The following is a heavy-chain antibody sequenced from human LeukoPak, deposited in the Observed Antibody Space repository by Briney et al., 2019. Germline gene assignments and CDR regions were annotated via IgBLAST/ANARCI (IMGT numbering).Heavy chain of an antibody. CDR3: ARDGAGWGYVWGSFDY. CDR1: GFTFSSYS. V-gene: IGHV3-21*01. CDR2: ISSSSSYI. Sequence: GGSLRLSCAASGFTFSSYSMNWVRQAPGKGLEWVSSISSSSSYIYYADSVKGRFTISRDNAKNSLYLQMNSLRAEDTAVYYCARDGAGWGYVWGSFDYWGQGTLVTVSS. J-gene: IGHJ4*02. D-gene: IGHD3-16*01.